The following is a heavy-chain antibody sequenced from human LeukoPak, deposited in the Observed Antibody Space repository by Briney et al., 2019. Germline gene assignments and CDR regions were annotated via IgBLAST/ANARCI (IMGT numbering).Heavy chain of an antibody. CDR3: AKDMFPYYYDSSGYCPFDY. J-gene: IGHJ4*02. D-gene: IGHD3-22*01. Sequence: GGSLRLSCAASGFTFSTYVMSWVRQAPGKGLEWVSGISWNSGSIGYADSVKGRFTISRDNAKNSLYLQMNSLRAEDTALYYCAKDMFPYYYDSSGYCPFDYWGQGTLVTVSS. V-gene: IGHV3-9*01. CDR2: ISWNSGSI. CDR1: GFTFSTYV.